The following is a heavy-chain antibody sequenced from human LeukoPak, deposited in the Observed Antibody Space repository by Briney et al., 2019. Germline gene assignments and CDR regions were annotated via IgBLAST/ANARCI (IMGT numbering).Heavy chain of an antibody. D-gene: IGHD4-17*01. CDR3: VKSYSWVTTSPWFDP. CDR1: GFTFSSYG. V-gene: IGHV3-30*18. Sequence: GGSLRLSCAASGFTFSSYGMHWVRQAPGKGLEWVAVISYDGSNKYYADSVKGRFTISRDNSKNTLYLQMNSLRAEDTAVYYCVKSYSWVTTSPWFDPWGQGTLVTVSS. J-gene: IGHJ5*02. CDR2: ISYDGSNK.